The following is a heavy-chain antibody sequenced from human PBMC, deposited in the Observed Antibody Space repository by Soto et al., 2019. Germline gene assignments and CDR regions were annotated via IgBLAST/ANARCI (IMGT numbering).Heavy chain of an antibody. V-gene: IGHV3-21*01. Sequence: EVQLVESGGGLVKPGGSLRLSCAASGFTFSSYSMNWVRQAPGKGLEWVSSISSISSYIYYADSVKGRFTISRDNAKNSLYLQMNSLRAEDTAVYYCARPWGHYYYYYYMDVWGKGTTVTVSS. CDR1: GFTFSSYS. J-gene: IGHJ6*03. CDR2: ISSISSYI. CDR3: ARPWGHYYYYYYMDV. D-gene: IGHD7-27*01.